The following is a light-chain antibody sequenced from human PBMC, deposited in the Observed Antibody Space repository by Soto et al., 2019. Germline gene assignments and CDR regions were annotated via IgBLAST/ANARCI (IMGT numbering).Light chain of an antibody. V-gene: IGKV1-27*01. J-gene: IGKJ3*01. Sequence: QMTQSPSSLSASVGDRVAITCRASQGISNYLAWYQQKPGKVPKLLIYAAYTLQSGVPSRFSGSGSGTDFTLTISSLQPEDVATYYCQKYNSALFTFGPGTKVDIK. CDR3: QKYNSALFT. CDR1: QGISNY. CDR2: AAY.